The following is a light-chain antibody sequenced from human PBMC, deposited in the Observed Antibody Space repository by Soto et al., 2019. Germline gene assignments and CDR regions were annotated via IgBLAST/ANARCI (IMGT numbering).Light chain of an antibody. J-gene: IGLJ3*02. Sequence: QSVLTQPPSASGTPGQRITISCSGSSSNIGSHTVNWHQQVPGTAPKLLIYRNNERPSGVPDRFSASKSGTSASLAISGLRSEDEGDYFCASWVGSLSAWVFGGGTQLTVL. CDR1: SSNIGSHT. CDR3: ASWVGSLSAWV. V-gene: IGLV1-47*01. CDR2: RNN.